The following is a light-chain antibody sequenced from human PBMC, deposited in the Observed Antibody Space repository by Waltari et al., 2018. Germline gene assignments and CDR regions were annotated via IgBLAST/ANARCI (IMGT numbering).Light chain of an antibody. V-gene: IGLV2-23*01. Sequence: QSALAQPASVSGSPGQSITISCTGPRSAVGTYNLVSWYQQHPGEAPKLMIYEDNKRPSGVSHRFSGSHSGKTASLIISGLQAEDEADYHCCSYAGSGTYVFGTGTKVSVL. CDR1: RSAVGTYNL. J-gene: IGLJ1*01. CDR3: CSYAGSGTYV. CDR2: EDN.